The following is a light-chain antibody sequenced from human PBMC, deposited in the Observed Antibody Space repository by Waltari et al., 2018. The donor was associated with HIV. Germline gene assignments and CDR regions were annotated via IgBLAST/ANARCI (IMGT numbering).Light chain of an antibody. CDR3: CSYAGVDTPVV. CDR1: SSDVGSYNP. V-gene: IGLV2-23*02. J-gene: IGLJ2*01. Sequence: QSALTQPASMSGSPGQSITISCSGTSSDVGSYNPVPWYQQHPGKVPKLIIYEVTKRPSDVSNRFSASKSGDTASLTISGLQPEDEADYYCCSYAGVDTPVVFGGGTKLTVL. CDR2: EVT.